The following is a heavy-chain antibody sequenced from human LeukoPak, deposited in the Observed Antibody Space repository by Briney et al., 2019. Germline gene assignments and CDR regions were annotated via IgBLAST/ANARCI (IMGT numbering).Heavy chain of an antibody. D-gene: IGHD4-17*01. J-gene: IGHJ4*02. V-gene: IGHV4-59*01. CDR2: IYYSGST. Sequence: SETLSLTCTVSGGSISSYYWSWIRQPPGKGLEWIGYIYYSGSTNYNPSLKSRVTISVDTSKNQFSLKLSSVTAADTAVYYCARVGRVDYGDHGLKPPGYFDYWGQGTLVTVSS. CDR1: GGSISSYY. CDR3: ARVGRVDYGDHGLKPPGYFDY.